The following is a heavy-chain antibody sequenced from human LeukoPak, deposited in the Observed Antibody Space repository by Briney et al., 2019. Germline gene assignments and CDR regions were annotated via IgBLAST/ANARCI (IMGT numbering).Heavy chain of an antibody. V-gene: IGHV3-7*01. D-gene: IGHD6-19*01. CDR2: IKKDGSEK. Sequence: GGSLRLSCAASGFIFNTYSMHRVRQAPGKGLEWVANIKKDGSEKKYVDSVKGRFTISRDNAENSLHLQMNSLRAEDTAVYYCVREGGSGWYSGWFDPWGQGTLVTVSS. J-gene: IGHJ5*02. CDR1: GFIFNTYS. CDR3: VREGGSGWYSGWFDP.